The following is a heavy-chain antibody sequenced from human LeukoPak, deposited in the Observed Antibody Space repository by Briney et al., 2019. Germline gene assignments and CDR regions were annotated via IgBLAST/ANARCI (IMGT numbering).Heavy chain of an antibody. D-gene: IGHD4-11*01. CDR1: GGSVSSGSYY. J-gene: IGHJ5*02. CDR2: IYYSGST. V-gene: IGHV4-61*01. CDR3: AREGLESAVTTSNWFDP. Sequence: SETLSLTCTVSGGSVSSGSYYWSWIRQPPGKGLEWIGYIYYSGSTNYNPSLKSRVTISVDTSKNQFSLKLSSVTAADTAVYYCAREGLESAVTTSNWFDPWGQGTLVTVSS.